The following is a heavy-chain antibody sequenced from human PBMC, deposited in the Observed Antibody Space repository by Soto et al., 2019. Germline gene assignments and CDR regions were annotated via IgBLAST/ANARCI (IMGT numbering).Heavy chain of an antibody. Sequence: QITLKESGPPLVKPTQTLTLTCTFSGFSLSTSGVGVGWIRQPPGKALEWLALIYWDADKRYSPTLKSTLTITKDTCKNQVVPTLTNMDPVDTATDYCAHSIAPRPFDYWGQGTLVTVSS. CDR1: GFSLSTSGVG. CDR3: AHSIAPRPFDY. J-gene: IGHJ4*02. V-gene: IGHV2-5*02. D-gene: IGHD3-16*02. CDR2: IYWDADK.